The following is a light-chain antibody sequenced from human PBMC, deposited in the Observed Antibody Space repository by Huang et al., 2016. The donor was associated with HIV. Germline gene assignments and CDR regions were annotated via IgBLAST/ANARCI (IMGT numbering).Light chain of an antibody. CDR2: DAS. J-gene: IGKJ1*01. CDR3: QQRSNWSWT. CDR1: QSVGSY. Sequence: EIALTQSPATLSLSPGERATLSCRASQSVGSYLVWYQQKPGQAPRLLIYDASNRATGIPARFGGSGSGTDFTLTISSLEPEDFAVYYCQQRSNWSWTFGQGTKVEIK. V-gene: IGKV3-11*01.